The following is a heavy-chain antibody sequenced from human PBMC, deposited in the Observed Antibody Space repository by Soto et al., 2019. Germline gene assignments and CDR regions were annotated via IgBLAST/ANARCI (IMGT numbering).Heavy chain of an antibody. V-gene: IGHV1-18*01. CDR2: INAYNGNT. CDR3: ARGVVDNTGAFYYYYYMDV. Sequence: QIQLVQSGAEVKKPGASVKVSCKASGYTFTNYGISWVRQAPGQGLEWMGWINAYNGNTNYAQKLQGRVTMTTDTSTSTAYMELRSLRSDDTAVYYSARGVVDNTGAFYYYYYMDVWGKGTTVTVSS. D-gene: IGHD3-22*01. CDR1: GYTFTNYG. J-gene: IGHJ6*03.